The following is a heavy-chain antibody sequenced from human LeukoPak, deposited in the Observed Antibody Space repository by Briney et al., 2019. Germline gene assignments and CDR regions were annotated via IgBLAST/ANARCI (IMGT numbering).Heavy chain of an antibody. J-gene: IGHJ4*02. CDR1: GFTFSSYW. D-gene: IGHD6-19*01. V-gene: IGHV3-20*04. CDR2: INWNGGRT. Sequence: GGSLRLSCAASGFTFSSYWMSWVRQAPGKGLEWVSGINWNGGRTGYAESVKGRFTISRDNAKNSLYLQMNTLRAEDTALYYCARAVSNSGWYGSVDYWGQGTLVTVSS. CDR3: ARAVSNSGWYGSVDY.